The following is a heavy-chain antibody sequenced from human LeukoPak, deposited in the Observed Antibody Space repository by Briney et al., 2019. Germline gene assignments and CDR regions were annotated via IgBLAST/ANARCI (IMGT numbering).Heavy chain of an antibody. V-gene: IGHV4-39*01. CDR1: GGSISSSSYY. J-gene: IGHJ4*02. D-gene: IGHD2-2*01. CDR3: ARPAAPRFYFDY. CDR2: IYYSGST. Sequence: PSETLSLTCTVSGGSISSSSYYWGWIRQPPGKGLEWIGSIYYSGSTYYNPSLKSRVTISVDTSKNQFSLKLSSVTAADTAVCYCARPAAPRFYFDYWGQGTLVTVSS.